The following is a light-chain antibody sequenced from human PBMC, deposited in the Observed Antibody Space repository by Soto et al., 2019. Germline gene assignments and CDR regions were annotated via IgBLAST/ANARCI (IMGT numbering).Light chain of an antibody. V-gene: IGKV3-15*01. J-gene: IGKJ1*01. CDR1: QSVSGN. CDR2: GAS. Sequence: IVMTQSPATVSASPGERVTLSCRASQSVSGNVAWYQQKPGQPPRLLVYGASTTATDIPARFFGSGSETEFTLTITGLQSEDFGTYYCQQFNTWPRTFGQGTKVEIK. CDR3: QQFNTWPRT.